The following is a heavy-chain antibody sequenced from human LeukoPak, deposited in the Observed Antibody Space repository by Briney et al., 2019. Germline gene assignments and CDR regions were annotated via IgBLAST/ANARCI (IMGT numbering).Heavy chain of an antibody. D-gene: IGHD2-2*01. V-gene: IGHV4-4*07. J-gene: IGHJ4*02. CDR2: IYTSGSA. CDR3: ARDRRYCSSTSCYYESFFDY. Sequence: SETLSLTCTVSGGSISSYYWSWIRQPAGKGLEWIGRIYTSGSANYNPSLKSRVTMSVDTSKNQFSLKLSSVTAADTAVYYCARDRRYCSSTSCYYESFFDYWGQGTLVTVSS. CDR1: GGSISSYY.